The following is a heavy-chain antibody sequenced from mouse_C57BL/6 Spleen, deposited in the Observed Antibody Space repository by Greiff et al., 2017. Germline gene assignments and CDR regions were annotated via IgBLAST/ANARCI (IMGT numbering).Heavy chain of an antibody. V-gene: IGHV7-3*01. Sequence: EVKLMESGGGLVQPGGSLSLSCAASGFTFTDYYMSWVRQPPGKALEWLGFIRNKANGYTTEYSASVKGRFTISRDNSQSILYLQMNALRAEDSATYYCARSPYYGSSYWYFDVWGTGTTVTVSS. J-gene: IGHJ1*03. CDR1: GFTFTDYY. CDR3: ARSPYYGSSYWYFDV. CDR2: IRNKANGYTT. D-gene: IGHD1-1*01.